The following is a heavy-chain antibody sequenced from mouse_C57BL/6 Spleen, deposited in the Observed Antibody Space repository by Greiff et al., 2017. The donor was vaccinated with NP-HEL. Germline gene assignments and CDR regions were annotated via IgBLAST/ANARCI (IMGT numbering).Heavy chain of an antibody. D-gene: IGHD2-4*01. CDR3: ARGDDYDDYFDY. CDR1: GYTFTDYY. Sequence: VQLQQSGPELVKPGASVKMSCKASGYTFTDYYMHWVKQSHGKSLEWIGYINPYNGGTSYNQKFKGKATLTVNKSSSTAYMELRSLTSDESAVSSCARGDDYDDYFDYWGQGTTLTVSS. V-gene: IGHV1-22*01. J-gene: IGHJ2*01. CDR2: INPYNGGT.